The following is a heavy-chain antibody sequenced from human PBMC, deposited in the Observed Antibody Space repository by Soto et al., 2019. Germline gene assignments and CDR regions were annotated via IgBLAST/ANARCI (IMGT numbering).Heavy chain of an antibody. CDR2: IRSKANSYAT. D-gene: IGHD6-19*01. J-gene: IGHJ3*02. CDR3: TRHLMQWLGNDAFDI. V-gene: IGHV3-73*02. CDR1: GFTFSGSA. Sequence: EVQLVESGGGLVQPGGSLKLSCAASGFTFSGSAMHWVRQASGKGLEWVGRIRSKANSYATAYAASVKGRFTISRDDSKHTAYLQMNSLKTEDTAVYYCTRHLMQWLGNDAFDIWGQGTMVTVSS.